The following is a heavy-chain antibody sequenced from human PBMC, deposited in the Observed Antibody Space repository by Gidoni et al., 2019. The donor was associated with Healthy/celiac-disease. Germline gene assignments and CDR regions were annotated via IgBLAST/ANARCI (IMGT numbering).Heavy chain of an antibody. J-gene: IGHJ6*02. CDR2: ISSSSSYI. CDR1: GFTFSSYS. Sequence: EVQLVESGGGLVKPGGSLRLSCAASGFTFSSYSMNWVRQAPGTGLAWVSSISSSSSYIYYADSVKGRFTISRDNAKNSLYLQMNSLRAEDTAVYYCARMDDFWSGYHFNYYYYYGMDVWGQGTTVTVSS. V-gene: IGHV3-21*01. D-gene: IGHD3-3*01. CDR3: ARMDDFWSGYHFNYYYYYGMDV.